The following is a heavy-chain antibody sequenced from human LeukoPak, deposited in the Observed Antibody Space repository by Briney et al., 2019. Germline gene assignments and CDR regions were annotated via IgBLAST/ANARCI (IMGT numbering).Heavy chain of an antibody. CDR3: ARVWYYRSAFDI. V-gene: IGHV4-4*02. D-gene: IGHD1-14*01. J-gene: IGHJ3*02. CDR1: GGSISNTNW. CDR2: IFHSGST. Sequence: SETLSLTCAVSGGSISNTNWWSWVRQPPGKGLEWIGEIFHSGSTNYNPSLKSRVTISVDTSKNQFSLKLSSVTAADTAVYYCARVWYYRSAFDIWGQGTMVTVSS.